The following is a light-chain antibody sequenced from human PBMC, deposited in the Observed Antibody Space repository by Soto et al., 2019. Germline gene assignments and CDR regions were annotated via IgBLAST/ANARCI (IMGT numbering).Light chain of an antibody. V-gene: IGKV3-20*01. Sequence: EIVLTQSPGTVSSSPGERVTLSCRASQTIANNFLAWYQHRPGQAPRVVVYGASSRATGIPDRFSGSGSGTEFNLTISRLEPEDFAVYYCQQYDSSYTFGQGTKLE. CDR3: QQYDSSYT. J-gene: IGKJ2*01. CDR1: QTIANNF. CDR2: GAS.